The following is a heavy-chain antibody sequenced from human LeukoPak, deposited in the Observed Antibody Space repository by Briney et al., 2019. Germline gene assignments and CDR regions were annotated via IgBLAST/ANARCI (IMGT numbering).Heavy chain of an antibody. J-gene: IGHJ4*02. CDR1: GGSISSGSYY. CDR2: IYTSGST. D-gene: IGHD6-25*01. CDR3: ARGLSQQRLYYFDY. V-gene: IGHV4-61*02. Sequence: PSETLSLTCTVSGGSISSGSYYWSWIRQPAGKGLEWIGRIYTSGSTNYSPSLKSRVTISVDTSKNQFSLKLSSVTAADTAVYYCARGLSQQRLYYFDYWGQGTLVTVSS.